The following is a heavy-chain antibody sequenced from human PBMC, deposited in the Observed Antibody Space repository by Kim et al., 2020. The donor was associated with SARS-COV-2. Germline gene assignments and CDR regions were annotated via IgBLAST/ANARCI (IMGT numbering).Heavy chain of an antibody. J-gene: IGHJ3*02. V-gene: IGHV5-10-1*01. CDR3: ARLVWAKWSWDEAFDI. CDR1: GYSFTSYW. D-gene: IGHD2-15*01. CDR2: IDPSDSYT. Sequence: GESLKISCKGSGYSFTSYWISWVRQMPGKGLEWMGRIDPSDSYTNYSPSFQGHVTISADKSISTAYLQWSSLKASDTAMYYCARLVWAKWSWDEAFDIWGQGTMVTVSS.